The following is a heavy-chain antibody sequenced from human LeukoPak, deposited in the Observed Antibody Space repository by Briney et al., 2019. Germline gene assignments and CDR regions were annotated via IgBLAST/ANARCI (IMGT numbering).Heavy chain of an antibody. J-gene: IGHJ4*02. Sequence: WASVKVSCKASGYTFTSYYMHWVRQAPGQGLEWMGWINPNSGGTNYAQKFQGRVTMTRDTSISTAYMELSRLRSDDTAVYYCASSGYSGSYLAQFDYWGQGTLVTVSS. CDR3: ASSGYSGSYLAQFDY. CDR1: GYTFTSYY. D-gene: IGHD1-26*01. V-gene: IGHV1-2*02. CDR2: INPNSGGT.